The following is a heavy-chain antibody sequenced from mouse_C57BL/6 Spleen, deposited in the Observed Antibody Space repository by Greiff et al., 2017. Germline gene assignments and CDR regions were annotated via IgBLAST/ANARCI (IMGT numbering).Heavy chain of an antibody. D-gene: IGHD3-2*02. CDR3: ARDSSGSAY. V-gene: IGHV1-26*01. CDR1: GYTFTDYY. J-gene: IGHJ3*01. Sequence: VQLQQSGPELVKPGASVKISCKASGYTFTDYYMNWVKQSHGKSLEWIGDINPNNGGTSYNQKFKGKATLTVDKSSSTAYMELRSLTSVDSAVYYCARDSSGSAYWGQGTLVTVSA. CDR2: INPNNGGT.